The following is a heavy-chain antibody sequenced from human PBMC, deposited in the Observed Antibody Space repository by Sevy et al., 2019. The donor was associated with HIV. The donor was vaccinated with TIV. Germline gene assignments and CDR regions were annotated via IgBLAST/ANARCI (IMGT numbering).Heavy chain of an antibody. Sequence: GGSLRLSCAASGFTFSSYAMSWVRQAPGKGLEWVSAISGSGGSTYYADSVKGRFTISRDNSKNTLYLQMNSLRAEDTAVYYCAKVFRASRELLEFDYWGQGTLVTVSS. CDR1: GFTFSSYA. V-gene: IGHV3-23*01. CDR3: AKVFRASRELLEFDY. CDR2: ISGSGGST. J-gene: IGHJ4*02. D-gene: IGHD1-26*01.